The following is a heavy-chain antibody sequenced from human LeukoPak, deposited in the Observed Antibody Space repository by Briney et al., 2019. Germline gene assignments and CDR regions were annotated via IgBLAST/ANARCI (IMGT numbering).Heavy chain of an antibody. Sequence: SVRVSCKASGGTFSSHAISWVRQAPGQGLEWMGGIIPIFGTANYAQKFQGRVTITADESTSTAYMELSSLRSEDTAVYYCARILPTGFGELWLDPWGQGTLVTVSS. D-gene: IGHD3-10*01. J-gene: IGHJ5*02. V-gene: IGHV1-69*13. CDR3: ARILPTGFGELWLDP. CDR2: IIPIFGTA. CDR1: GGTFSSHA.